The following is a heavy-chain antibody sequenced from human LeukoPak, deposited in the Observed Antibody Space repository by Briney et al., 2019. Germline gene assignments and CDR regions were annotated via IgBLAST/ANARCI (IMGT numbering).Heavy chain of an antibody. CDR1: GFTFSTYW. D-gene: IGHD2-15*01. CDR2: INGDGGNT. V-gene: IGHV3-74*01. Sequence: PGGSLRLSCAASGFTFSTYWIHWVRQAPGKGLVWVSRINGDGGNTIYADSVRGRFTISRDNAKNTLYLQMNSLRAEDTAVYYCARGRGTCSGDSCYFDYWGQGTLVTVSS. J-gene: IGHJ4*02. CDR3: ARGRGTCSGDSCYFDY.